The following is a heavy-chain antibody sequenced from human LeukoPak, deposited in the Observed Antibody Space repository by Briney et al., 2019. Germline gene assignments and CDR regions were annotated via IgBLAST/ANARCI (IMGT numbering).Heavy chain of an antibody. CDR1: GFSFSSYW. D-gene: IGHD6-6*01. CDR3: ARCDYASSSDFDY. V-gene: IGHV3-74*01. CDR2: INSYGTIT. J-gene: IGHJ4*02. Sequence: GGSLGLSCAASGFSFSSYWMHWVRQAPGKGPVWVSRINSYGTITNYADSVKGRFTISRDNAKNTLYLQINSLRAEDTAVYYCARCDYASSSDFDYFGQGTLVTVSS.